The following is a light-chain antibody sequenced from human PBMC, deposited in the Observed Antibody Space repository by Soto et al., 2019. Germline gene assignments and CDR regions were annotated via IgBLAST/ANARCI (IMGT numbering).Light chain of an antibody. CDR2: GAY. CDR1: QSVSSNH. CDR3: QQYGSSTYT. J-gene: IGKJ2*01. V-gene: IGKV3-20*01. Sequence: EIVLTQSPGSLSLSPRERATLSCRASQSVSSNHLAWYQQKPGQAPRLLIYGAYRRATGIPDRFSGSGSGTEFTLTISRLEPEDFAVYYCQQYGSSTYTFGQGTKVEIK.